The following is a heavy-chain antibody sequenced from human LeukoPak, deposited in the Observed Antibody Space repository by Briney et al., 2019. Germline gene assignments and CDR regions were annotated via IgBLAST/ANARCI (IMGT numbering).Heavy chain of an antibody. CDR2: ISSSSSYI. D-gene: IGHD6-13*01. CDR3: ARDLDGGSSWNNY. J-gene: IGHJ4*02. V-gene: IGHV3-21*01. Sequence: SGGSLRLSCAASGFTFRSYSMNWVRQAPGKGLEWVSSISSSSSYIYYADPVKGRLTISRDNAKNSLYLQMNSMRAEDTAVYYCARDLDGGSSWNNYWGQGTLVTVSS. CDR1: GFTFRSYS.